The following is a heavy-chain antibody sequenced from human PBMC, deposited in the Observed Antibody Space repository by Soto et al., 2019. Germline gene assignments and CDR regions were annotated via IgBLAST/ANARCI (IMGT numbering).Heavy chain of an antibody. D-gene: IGHD2-15*01. CDR2: INHSGST. J-gene: IGHJ5*02. V-gene: IGHV4-34*01. CDR1: GGSFSGYY. Sequence: PSETLSLTCAVYGGSFSGYYWSWIRQPPGKGLEWIGEINHSGSTNYNPSLKSRVTISVDTSKNQFSLKLSSVTAADTAVYYCARGRSGVVVVAATHENWFDPWGQGTLVTVSS. CDR3: ARGRSGVVVVAATHENWFDP.